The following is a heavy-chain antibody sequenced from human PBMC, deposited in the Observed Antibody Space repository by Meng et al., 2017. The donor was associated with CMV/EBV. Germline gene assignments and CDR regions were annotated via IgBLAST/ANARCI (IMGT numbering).Heavy chain of an antibody. V-gene: IGHV3-21*01. J-gene: IGHJ6*02. CDR1: GFTFSSYS. Sequence: GSSLKISCAASGFTFSSYSMNWVRQAPGKGLEWVSSISSSSSYIYYADSVKGRFTISRDNAKNSLYLQMNSLRAEDTAVYYCARGGPTYYDFWSGYYPYGMDVWGQGTTVTVSS. CDR2: ISSSSSYI. CDR3: ARGGPTYYDFWSGYYPYGMDV. D-gene: IGHD3-3*01.